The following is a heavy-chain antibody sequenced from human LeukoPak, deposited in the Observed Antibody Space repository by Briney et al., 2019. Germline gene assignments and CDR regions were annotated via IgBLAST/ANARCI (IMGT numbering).Heavy chain of an antibody. D-gene: IGHD3-22*01. CDR2: IKHDGAVA. V-gene: IGHV3-7*01. Sequence: GGSLRLSCVASGFTFSNHWMYWVRQTEKGLAWVAYIKHDGAVAVYVDSVKGRFTISRDNAKNSLYLQMNSLRAEDTAVYYCARDPLITYYYDSSGNHADWFDPWGQGTLVTVSS. CDR1: GFTFSNHW. CDR3: ARDPLITYYYDSSGNHADWFDP. J-gene: IGHJ5*02.